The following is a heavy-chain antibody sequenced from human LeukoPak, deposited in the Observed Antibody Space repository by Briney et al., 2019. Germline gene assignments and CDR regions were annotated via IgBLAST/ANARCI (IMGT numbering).Heavy chain of an antibody. CDR2: TSSSSSYI. V-gene: IGHV3-21*01. J-gene: IGHJ5*02. CDR3: ARGDIVEGFDP. D-gene: IGHD2-15*01. Sequence: GGSLRLSCAASGFTFSSYSMNWVRQAPGKGLEWVSSTSSSSSYIYYADSVKGRFTISRDNAKNSLYLQMNSLRAEDTAVYYCARGDIVEGFDPWGQGTLVTVSS. CDR1: GFTFSSYS.